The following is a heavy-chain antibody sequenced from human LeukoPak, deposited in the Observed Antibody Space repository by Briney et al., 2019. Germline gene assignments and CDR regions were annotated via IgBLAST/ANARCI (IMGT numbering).Heavy chain of an antibody. CDR3: ARGGGYSYGLPWDY. V-gene: IGHV3-33*01. Sequence: GRSLRLSCAASGFTFSSYGMQWVRQAPGKGLEWVAVIWYDGSNKYYADSVKGRFTISRDNSKNTLYLQMNSLRAEDTAVYYCARGGGYSYGLPWDYWGQGTLVTVSS. D-gene: IGHD5-18*01. CDR2: IWYDGSNK. CDR1: GFTFSSYG. J-gene: IGHJ4*02.